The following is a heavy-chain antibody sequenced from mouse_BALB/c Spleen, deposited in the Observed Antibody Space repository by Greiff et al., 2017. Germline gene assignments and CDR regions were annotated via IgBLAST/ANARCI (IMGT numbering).Heavy chain of an antibody. V-gene: IGHV1-87*01. D-gene: IGHD2-14*01. CDR2: IYPGDGDT. CDR3: ARREGGYDEAWFAY. Sequence: QGLEWIGAIYPGDGDTRYTQKFKGKATLTADKSSSTAYMQLSSLASEDSAVYYCARREGGYDEAWFAYWGQGTLVTVSA. J-gene: IGHJ3*01.